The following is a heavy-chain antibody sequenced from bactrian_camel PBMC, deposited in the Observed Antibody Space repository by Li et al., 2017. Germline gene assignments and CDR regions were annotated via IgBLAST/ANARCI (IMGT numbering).Heavy chain of an antibody. D-gene: IGHD3*01. Sequence: HVQLVESGGGSVQAGGSLRLSCEASGLTYKVNFMAWFRQVPGKEREGVAGIHANGVTQYADSVKGRFTISKDNAERTLYLQMNSLKPEDTAAYYCQAVSGYWGQGTQVTVS. CDR1: GLTYKVNF. CDR2: IHANGVT. CDR3: QAVSGY. V-gene: IGHV3S9*01. J-gene: IGHJ6*01.